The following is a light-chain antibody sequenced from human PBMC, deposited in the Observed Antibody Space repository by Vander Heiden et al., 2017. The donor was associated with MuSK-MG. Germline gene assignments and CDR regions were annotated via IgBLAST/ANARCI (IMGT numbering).Light chain of an antibody. V-gene: IGKV1-27*01. Sequence: DIQMTQSPSSLSASVGDRVTITCRASQGISNYLAWYKQKPGKGPKLLIYAASTLQSGVPSRFSGSGYGTDFTLTISSRQPEDVATYYCQKYNSAPPFTFGHGTKVDIK. CDR3: QKYNSAPPFT. CDR2: AAS. J-gene: IGKJ3*01. CDR1: QGISNY.